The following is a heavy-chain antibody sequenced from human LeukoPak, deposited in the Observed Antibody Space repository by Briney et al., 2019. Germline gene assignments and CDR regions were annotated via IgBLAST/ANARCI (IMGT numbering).Heavy chain of an antibody. Sequence: PGGSLRFSCAVSGFTFSSYWMTWVRQAPGKGLEWVANIKQDGNEKYYGDSVKGRFTISRDNAKNSLYLQMDSLRDEDTAVYYCARDYGLDYWGQGALVTVSS. CDR1: GFTFSSYW. CDR3: ARDYGLDY. CDR2: IKQDGNEK. V-gene: IGHV3-7*04. D-gene: IGHD4-17*01. J-gene: IGHJ4*02.